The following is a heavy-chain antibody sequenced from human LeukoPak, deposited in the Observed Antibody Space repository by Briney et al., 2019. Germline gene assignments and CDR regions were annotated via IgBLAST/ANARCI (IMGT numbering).Heavy chain of an antibody. CDR3: ARHSIVYCSSTSCYAFDI. CDR2: IYTSGST. J-gene: IGHJ3*02. V-gene: IGHV4-4*07. CDR1: GGSISSYY. Sequence: SETLSLTCTVSGGSISSYYWSWIRQPAGKGLEWIGRIYTSGSTNYNPSLKSRVTISVDTSKNQFSLKLSSVTAADTAVYYCARHSIVYCSSTSCYAFDIWGQGTMVTVSS. D-gene: IGHD2-2*01.